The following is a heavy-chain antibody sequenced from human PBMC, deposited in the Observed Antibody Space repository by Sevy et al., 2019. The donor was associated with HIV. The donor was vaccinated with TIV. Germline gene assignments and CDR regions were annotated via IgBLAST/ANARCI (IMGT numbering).Heavy chain of an antibody. CDR1: GFTFSSYW. CDR3: ARGDDIVVVPAAIGVDYYYYYGMDV. D-gene: IGHD2-2*01. J-gene: IGHJ6*02. Sequence: GGSLRLSCAASGFTFSSYWMSWVRQAPGKGLEWVANIKQDGSEKYYVDSVKGRFTISRDNAKNSRYLQMNSLRAEDTAVYYCARGDDIVVVPAAIGVDYYYYYGMDVWGQGTTVTVSS. CDR2: IKQDGSEK. V-gene: IGHV3-7*01.